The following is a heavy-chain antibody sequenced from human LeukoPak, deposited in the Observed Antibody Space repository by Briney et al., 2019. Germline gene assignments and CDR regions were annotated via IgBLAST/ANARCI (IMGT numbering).Heavy chain of an antibody. CDR2: TYYRSKWIN. V-gene: IGHV6-1*01. CDR3: ARDADWAYDAFDI. J-gene: IGHJ3*02. D-gene: IGHD3-9*01. Sequence: SQTLSLTCAISGDSFSVKSDVWNWIRQSPSRGLEWLGRTYYRSKWINDYATSVKSRIIISPDTSKNQFSLHLNSVTPEDTAAYYCARDADWAYDAFDIWGQGTMVTVSS. CDR1: GDSFSVKSDV.